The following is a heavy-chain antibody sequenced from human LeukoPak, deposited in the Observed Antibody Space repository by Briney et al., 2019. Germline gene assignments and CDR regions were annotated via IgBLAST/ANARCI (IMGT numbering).Heavy chain of an antibody. CDR3: ARPGRERWLQSAVDY. D-gene: IGHD5-24*01. V-gene: IGHV5-51*01. Sequence: GESLKISCKASGYRFTTDYIGWVRQMPGKGLEWMGIIYPDDSETNYSPSFQGHVSMPVDKSITTAYLQWSSLKASDTTMYYCARPGRERWLQSAVDYWGQGTLVTVSS. J-gene: IGHJ4*02. CDR2: IYPDDSET. CDR1: GYRFTTDY.